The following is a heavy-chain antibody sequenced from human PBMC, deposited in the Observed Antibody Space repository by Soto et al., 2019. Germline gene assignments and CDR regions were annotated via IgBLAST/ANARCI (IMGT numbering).Heavy chain of an antibody. V-gene: IGHV3-23*01. CDR2: ISGSGDKT. J-gene: IGHJ6*02. D-gene: IGHD2-2*01. CDR3: GKSGQSSWENMDV. CDR1: GFTFSSYA. Sequence: EVQLLESGGGLVQPGGYLRLSCAASGFTFSSYAINWVRQAPGKGLEWVSTISGSGDKTYYADSVKGRVTISRDNSKNTLSLQMNSLRAEDTAVYYCGKSGQSSWENMDVWGQGTTVTVSS.